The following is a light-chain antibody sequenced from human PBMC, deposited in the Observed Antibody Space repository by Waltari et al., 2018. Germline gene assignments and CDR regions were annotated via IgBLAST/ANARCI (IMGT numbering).Light chain of an antibody. Sequence: DIQMTQSPSSVSASEGDRVTITCRASQAISGWLAWYQQKPGRAPKLLIYGASSLHSGVSSRFSGSGSGIDFTLTISSLQPEDFAIYYCQQATSLPLTFGGGTRVEIK. CDR3: QQATSLPLT. V-gene: IGKV1-12*01. CDR2: GAS. CDR1: QAISGW. J-gene: IGKJ4*01.